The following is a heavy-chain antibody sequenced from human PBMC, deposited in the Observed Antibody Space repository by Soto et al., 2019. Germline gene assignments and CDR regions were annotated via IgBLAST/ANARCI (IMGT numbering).Heavy chain of an antibody. CDR2: IYPGDSDT. D-gene: IGHD3-3*01. J-gene: IGHJ4*02. CDR1: GYSFTSYW. V-gene: IGHV5-51*01. Sequence: GESLKISCKGSGYSFTSYWIGWVRQMPGKRLEWMGIIYPGDSDTRYSPSFQGQATISADKSISTAYLQWSSLKASDTAMYYCARTLRFLEWPLDYWGQGTLVTVSS. CDR3: ARTLRFLEWPLDY.